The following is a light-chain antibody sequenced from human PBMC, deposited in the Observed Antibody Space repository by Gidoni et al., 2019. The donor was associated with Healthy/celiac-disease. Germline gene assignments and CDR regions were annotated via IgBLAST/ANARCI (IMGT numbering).Light chain of an antibody. CDR3: SSYTSSSTRV. Sequence: QSALTQHASVSGSPGKASTISCTGTSSDVGGYNYVSWYKQHPGKAPKLMIYEVSNRPSGVSNRFSGSTSGNTASLTISGLQAEDEADYYCSSYTSSSTRVFGTGTKVTVL. CDR1: SSDVGGYNY. CDR2: EVS. V-gene: IGLV2-14*01. J-gene: IGLJ1*01.